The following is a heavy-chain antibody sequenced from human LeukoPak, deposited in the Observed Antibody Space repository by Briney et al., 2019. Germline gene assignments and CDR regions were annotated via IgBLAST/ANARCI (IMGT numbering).Heavy chain of an antibody. CDR3: ASRGRYGSGTPMS. V-gene: IGHV3-11*01. Sequence: GGSLRLSCAASGFTFSDYYMSWIRQAPGKGLEWVSYISSSGSTIYYADSVKGRFTISRDNVKNSLYLQMNSLRTEDTAVYYCASRGRYGSGTPMSWGQGTLVTVSS. D-gene: IGHD3-10*01. J-gene: IGHJ4*02. CDR2: ISSSGSTI. CDR1: GFTFSDYY.